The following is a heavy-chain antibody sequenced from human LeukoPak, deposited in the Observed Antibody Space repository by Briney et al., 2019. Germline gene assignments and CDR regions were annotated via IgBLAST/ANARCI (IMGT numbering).Heavy chain of an antibody. CDR3: AKVVVASYGDSSPFDY. CDR2: ISGSGGST. Sequence: GGSLRLSCAASGFTFSSYAMSWVRQAPGKGLEWVSAISGSGGSTYYADSVKGRFTISRDNSKNTLYLQMNSLRAEDTAVYYCAKVVVASYGDSSPFDYWGQGTLVTVSS. V-gene: IGHV3-23*01. D-gene: IGHD4-17*01. J-gene: IGHJ4*02. CDR1: GFTFSSYA.